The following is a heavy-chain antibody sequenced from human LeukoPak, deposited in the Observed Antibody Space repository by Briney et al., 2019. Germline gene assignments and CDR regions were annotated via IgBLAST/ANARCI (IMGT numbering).Heavy chain of an antibody. CDR1: GGSISSSSYY. CDR2: IYYSGST. J-gene: IGHJ6*03. D-gene: IGHD6-6*01. Sequence: SETLSLTCTVSGGSISSSSYYWGWIRQPPGKGLEWIGSIYYSGSTYYNPSLKSRVTISVDTSKNQFSLKLSSVTAADTAVYYCASGSSSSHYYYYMDVWGKGTTVTVSS. V-gene: IGHV4-39*01. CDR3: ASGSSSSHYYYYMDV.